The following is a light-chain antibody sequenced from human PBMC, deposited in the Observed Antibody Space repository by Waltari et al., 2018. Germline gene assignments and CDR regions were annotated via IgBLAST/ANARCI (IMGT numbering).Light chain of an antibody. CDR2: GVS. V-gene: IGKV3-20*01. J-gene: IGKJ3*01. Sequence: ESVLPQSPGTRSLSPGERATLSCKTSQNISSSYLTWYQQKPGQAPRLVVYGVSTRATGIPDRFSGSRSGTDFTLTISRLEPEDFAVYYCQQYGGSPRIFTFGAGTKVEIK. CDR1: QNISSSY. CDR3: QQYGGSPRIFT.